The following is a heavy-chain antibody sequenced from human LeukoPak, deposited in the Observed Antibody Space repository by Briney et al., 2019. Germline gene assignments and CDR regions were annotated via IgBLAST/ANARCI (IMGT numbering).Heavy chain of an antibody. CDR3: ARGIAAAGESFDY. CDR2: IIPIFGTA. Sequence: SVKVSCKASGYTFTSYGISWVRQAPGQGLEWMGGIIPIFGTANYAQKFQGRVTITTDESTSTAYMELSSLRSEDTAVYYCARGIAAAGESFDYWGQGTLVTVSS. J-gene: IGHJ4*02. CDR1: GYTFTSYG. D-gene: IGHD6-13*01. V-gene: IGHV1-69*05.